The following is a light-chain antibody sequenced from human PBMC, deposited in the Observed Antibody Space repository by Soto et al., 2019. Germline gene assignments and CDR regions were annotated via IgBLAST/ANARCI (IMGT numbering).Light chain of an antibody. Sequence: QSALTQPASVSGSPGQSITISCTGTSSDVGGYSYVSWYQQHPGKAPKLMIYEGSERPSGVSNRFSGSKSGNTASLTISGLQAEDEADYYCNSFTSRGSVVFGGGTKLTVL. CDR1: SSDVGGYSY. J-gene: IGLJ2*01. V-gene: IGLV2-14*01. CDR3: NSFTSRGSVV. CDR2: EGS.